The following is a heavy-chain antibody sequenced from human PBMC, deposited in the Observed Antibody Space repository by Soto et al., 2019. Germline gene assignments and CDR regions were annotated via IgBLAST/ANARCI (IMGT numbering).Heavy chain of an antibody. Sequence: PGGSLRLSCAASGFTFSSYAMSWVRQAPGKGLEWVSAISGSGGSTYYADSVKGRFTISRDNSKNTLYLQMNSLRAEDTAVYYCAKGPHIVVVTATHFDYWGQGTLVTVSS. J-gene: IGHJ4*02. CDR1: GFTFSSYA. CDR2: ISGSGGST. V-gene: IGHV3-23*01. D-gene: IGHD2-21*02. CDR3: AKGPHIVVVTATHFDY.